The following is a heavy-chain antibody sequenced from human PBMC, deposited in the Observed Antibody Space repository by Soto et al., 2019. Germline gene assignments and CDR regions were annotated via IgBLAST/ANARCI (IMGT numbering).Heavy chain of an antibody. V-gene: IGHV3-7*04. Sequence: EVHLVESGGGLVQPGGSLRLSCAASGFTFSDYWMSWVRQAPGKGLEWVANINQDASARNYAGSVKGRFTISRENARDSWYRQMNRLRDEVTAVYYCARVGDNGGRHCDRWGQGHLVTVSS. CDR2: INQDASAR. J-gene: IGHJ5*02. CDR1: GFTFSDYW. CDR3: ARVGDNGGRHCDR. D-gene: IGHD4-17*01.